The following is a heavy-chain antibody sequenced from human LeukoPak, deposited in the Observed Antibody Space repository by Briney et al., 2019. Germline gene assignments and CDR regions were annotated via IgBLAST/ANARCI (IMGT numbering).Heavy chain of an antibody. J-gene: IGHJ4*02. CDR1: GGSIIGYH. CDR3: ARSGTFDQ. V-gene: IGHV4-59*01. Sequence: SETLSLTCTVSGGSIIGYHWCWVRQPPGQGLEWIGYMYYTGSTNYHPSLKSRVTISVDTSKSQFSLNLSYVTAADTAVYYCARSGTFDQCGQGTLVTVSS. D-gene: IGHD1-26*01. CDR2: MYYTGST.